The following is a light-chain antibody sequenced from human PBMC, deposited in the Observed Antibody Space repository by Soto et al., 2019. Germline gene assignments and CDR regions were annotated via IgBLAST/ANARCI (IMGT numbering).Light chain of an antibody. CDR3: CSYAGSNTVI. CDR2: EGS. J-gene: IGLJ2*01. V-gene: IGLV2-23*01. CDR1: SSDVGSYNL. Sequence: QSVLTQPASVSGSPGQSITVSCTGRSSDVGSYNLVSWYQQYPGKAPKLMIYEGSKRPSGVSNRFSGSKSGNTASLTISGLEAEDEADYYCCSYAGSNTVIFGGGTKLTVL.